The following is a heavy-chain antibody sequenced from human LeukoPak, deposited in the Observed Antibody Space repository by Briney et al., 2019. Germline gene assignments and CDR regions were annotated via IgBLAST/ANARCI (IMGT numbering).Heavy chain of an antibody. CDR3: ARQRGAFWSGYYSYFDY. CDR1: GGSISSGYY. Sequence: SETLSLTCTVSGGSISSGYYWSWIRQPPGKGLEWIGYVYYSGTTNYNPSLKSRVTISADTSKNEFSLKLSSVTAADTAVYYCARQRGAFWSGYYSYFDYWGQGTLVTVSS. D-gene: IGHD3-3*01. J-gene: IGHJ4*02. CDR2: VYYSGTT. V-gene: IGHV4-61*01.